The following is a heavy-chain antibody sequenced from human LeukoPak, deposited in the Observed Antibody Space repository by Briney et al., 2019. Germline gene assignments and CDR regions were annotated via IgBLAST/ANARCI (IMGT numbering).Heavy chain of an antibody. J-gene: IGHJ3*02. Sequence: PSETLSLTCTVSGGSISSYYWSWIRQPPGKGLEWIGYIYYSGSTNYNPSLKSRVTISVDTSKNQFSLKLSSVTAADTAVCYCARDLTWGAFDIWGQGTMVTVSS. V-gene: IGHV4-59*01. D-gene: IGHD7-27*01. CDR2: IYYSGST. CDR1: GGSISSYY. CDR3: ARDLTWGAFDI.